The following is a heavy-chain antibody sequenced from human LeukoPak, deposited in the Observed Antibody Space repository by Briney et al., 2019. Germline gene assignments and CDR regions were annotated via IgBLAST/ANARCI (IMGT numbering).Heavy chain of an antibody. V-gene: IGHV3-49*04. D-gene: IGHD5-24*01. CDR1: GFTLGDYA. Sequence: GGSLRLSCTASGFTLGDYAMSWVRQAPGKGLEWVGFIRSKAYGGTTEYAASVKGRFTISRDDSKSIAYLQMNSLKTEDTAVYYCTRARDYYGMDVWGQGTTVTVSS. CDR2: IRSKAYGGTT. CDR3: TRARDYYGMDV. J-gene: IGHJ6*02.